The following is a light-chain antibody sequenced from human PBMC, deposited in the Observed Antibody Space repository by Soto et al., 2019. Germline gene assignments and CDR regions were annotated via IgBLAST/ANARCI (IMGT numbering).Light chain of an antibody. CDR2: DRS. Sequence: QAVVTQEPSLTVSPGGTVTLTCGSSTGAVTSGHYPYWFQQKSGQAPRTLIYDRSKKHSWTPARFSGSLLGGNAALILSGAQSEDEAEYYCLLSYSGAAVFGGGTQLTVL. CDR3: LLSYSGAAV. J-gene: IGLJ7*01. V-gene: IGLV7-46*01. CDR1: TGAVTSGHY.